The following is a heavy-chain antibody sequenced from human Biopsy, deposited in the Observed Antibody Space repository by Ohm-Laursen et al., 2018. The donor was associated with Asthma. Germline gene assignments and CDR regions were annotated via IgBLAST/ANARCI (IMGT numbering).Heavy chain of an antibody. J-gene: IGHJ4*02. Sequence: SLRLSCAAPGFMFRSFGMHWVRQAPGKGLEWVAVISYDGNHKFYEDSVKGRSTISRDNSKNTLYLQMNSLRTEDTAVYYCAKRRGYSGHDNDYWGQGTLVTVSS. CDR1: GFMFRSFG. CDR3: AKRRGYSGHDNDY. CDR2: ISYDGNHK. D-gene: IGHD5-12*01. V-gene: IGHV3-30*18.